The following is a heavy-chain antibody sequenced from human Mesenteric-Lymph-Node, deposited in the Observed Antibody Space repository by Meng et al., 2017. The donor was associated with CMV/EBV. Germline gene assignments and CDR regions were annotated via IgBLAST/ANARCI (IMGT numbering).Heavy chain of an antibody. CDR2: ISGSGDST. D-gene: IGHD3-10*01. CDR1: GFTFRSYA. Sequence: GGSLRLSCAASGFTFRSYAMSWVRQAPGKGLEWVSAISGSGDSTYYADSVKGRFTISRDNSKNTLYLQMNSLRAADTAVYYCARDGVRGLDYWGQGTLVTVSS. J-gene: IGHJ4*02. CDR3: ARDGVRGLDY. V-gene: IGHV3-23*01.